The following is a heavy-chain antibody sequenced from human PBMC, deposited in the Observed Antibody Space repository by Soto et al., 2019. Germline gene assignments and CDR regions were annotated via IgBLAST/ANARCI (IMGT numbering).Heavy chain of an antibody. V-gene: IGHV3-33*01. Sequence: SLRLSCAASGFTFSSYGMHWVRQAPGKGLEWVAVIWYDGSNKYYADSVKGRFTISRDNSKNTLYLQMNSLRAEDTAVYYCARGYYYDSSGSRPAFDIWGQGTMVTVSS. CDR1: GFTFSSYG. J-gene: IGHJ3*02. CDR2: IWYDGSNK. CDR3: ARGYYYDSSGSRPAFDI. D-gene: IGHD3-22*01.